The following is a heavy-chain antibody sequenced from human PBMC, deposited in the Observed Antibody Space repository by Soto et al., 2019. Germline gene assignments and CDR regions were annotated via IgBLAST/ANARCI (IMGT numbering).Heavy chain of an antibody. D-gene: IGHD3-22*01. CDR3: ARDYYDSSGPYGMAV. CDR2: INSDGSST. CDR1: GFTFSSYW. J-gene: IGHJ6*02. V-gene: IGHV3-74*01. Sequence: PGGSLRLSCAASGFTFSSYWMHWVRQAPGKGLVWVSRINSDGSSTSYADSVKGRFTISRDNAKNTLYLQMNSLRAEDTDVYYCARDYYDSSGPYGMAVRGQGTTVTVSS.